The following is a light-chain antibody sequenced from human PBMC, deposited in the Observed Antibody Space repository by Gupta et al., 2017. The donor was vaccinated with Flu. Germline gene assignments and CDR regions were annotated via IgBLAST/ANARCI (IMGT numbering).Light chain of an antibody. V-gene: IGKV1-39*01. CDR3: QQHDSPPYT. Sequence: PSSLSASIGDRVTITCRASQKIDKFLDWYQQKPGQAPRLLIVAASRWKGGVPSRFSGSGAGTEFTLTITRRQAEDFATYYCQQHDSPPYTFGRGTKVDIK. J-gene: IGKJ4*01. CDR1: QKIDKF. CDR2: AAS.